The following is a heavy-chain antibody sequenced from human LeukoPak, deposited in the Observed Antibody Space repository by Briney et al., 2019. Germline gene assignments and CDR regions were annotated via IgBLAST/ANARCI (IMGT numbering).Heavy chain of an antibody. D-gene: IGHD6-19*01. Sequence: LAGGSLRLSCAASGFTFSSYWMSWVRQAPGKGLEWVANIKQDGSEKYYVDSLKGRFTISRDNAKNSLYLQMNSLTAEDTAIYYCARSLRVAVAASYWGQGTLVTVSS. CDR2: IKQDGSEK. J-gene: IGHJ4*02. CDR1: GFTFSSYW. CDR3: ARSLRVAVAASY. V-gene: IGHV3-7*01.